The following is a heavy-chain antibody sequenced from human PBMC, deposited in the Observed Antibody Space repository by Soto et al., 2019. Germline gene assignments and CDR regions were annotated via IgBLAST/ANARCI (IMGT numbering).Heavy chain of an antibody. J-gene: IGHJ4*02. Sequence: ASVKVSCKASGYTFTGYYMHWVRQAPGQGLEWMGWINPNSGGTNYAQKFQGWVTMTRDTSISTAYMELSRLKFDDTAVYYCAKELTSSWFDTWGQRTLVTVSS. CDR2: INPNSGGT. CDR1: GYTFTGYY. V-gene: IGHV1-2*04. CDR3: AKELTSSWFDT. D-gene: IGHD2-2*01.